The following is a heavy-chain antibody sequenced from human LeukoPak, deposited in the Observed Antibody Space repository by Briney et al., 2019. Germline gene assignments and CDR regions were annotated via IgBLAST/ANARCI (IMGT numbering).Heavy chain of an antibody. CDR2: IIPVLGTT. Sequence: SVKVSYKASGGTFSRYAISWVRRAPGQGLEWMGGIIPVLGTTNYAQTFQNKVTITADESTSTTYMELSSLTSEDTAVYYCARGLEWLTRRHTWFDPWGQGTLVTVSS. CDR1: GGTFSRYA. CDR3: ARGLEWLTRRHTWFDP. D-gene: IGHD3-3*01. J-gene: IGHJ5*02. V-gene: IGHV1-69*13.